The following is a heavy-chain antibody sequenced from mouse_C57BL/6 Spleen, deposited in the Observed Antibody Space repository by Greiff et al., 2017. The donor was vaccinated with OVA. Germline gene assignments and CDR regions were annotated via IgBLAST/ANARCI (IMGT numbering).Heavy chain of an antibody. CDR2: IYPGDGDT. Sequence: VKVVESGAELVKPGASVKISCKASGYAFSSYWMNWVKQRPGKGLEWIGQIYPGDGDTNYNGKFKGKATLTADKSSSTAYMQLSSLTSEDSAVYFCARGAVVDVYFDYWGQGTTLTVSS. CDR1: GYAFSSYW. J-gene: IGHJ2*01. CDR3: ARGAVVDVYFDY. V-gene: IGHV1-80*01. D-gene: IGHD1-1*01.